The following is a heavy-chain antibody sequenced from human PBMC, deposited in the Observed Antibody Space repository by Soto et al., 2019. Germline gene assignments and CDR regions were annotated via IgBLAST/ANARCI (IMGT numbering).Heavy chain of an antibody. V-gene: IGHV1-69*13. CDR1: GGTFSSYA. CDR2: IIPIFGTA. J-gene: IGHJ4*02. Sequence: SVKVSCKASGGTFSSYAISWVRQAPGQGLEWMGGIIPIFGTANYAQKFQGRVTITADESTSTAYMELSSLRSEDTAVYYCARDHAYCGGDCFFDYWGQGTLVTVSS. CDR3: ARDHAYCGGDCFFDY. D-gene: IGHD2-21*02.